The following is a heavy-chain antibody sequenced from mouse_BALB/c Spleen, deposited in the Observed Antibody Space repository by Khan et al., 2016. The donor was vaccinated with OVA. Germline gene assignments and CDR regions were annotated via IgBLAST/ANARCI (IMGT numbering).Heavy chain of an antibody. D-gene: IGHD2-14*01. CDR2: INPSTGYT. V-gene: IGHV1-7*01. Sequence: QVQLQQSGAELAKPGASVKMSCKASGYTFINYWILWVKQRPGQGLEWIGYINPSTGYTEYNQNFKDKATLTSDKSSSTAYMQLSSLTSEDSAIYYCARMSVRWDIDYWGQGTTLTVTS. CDR1: GYTFINYW. J-gene: IGHJ2*01. CDR3: ARMSVRWDIDY.